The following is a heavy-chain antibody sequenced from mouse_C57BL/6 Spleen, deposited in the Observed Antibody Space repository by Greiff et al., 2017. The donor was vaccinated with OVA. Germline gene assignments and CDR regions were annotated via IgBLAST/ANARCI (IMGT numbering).Heavy chain of an antibody. J-gene: IGHJ1*03. CDR1: GYTFTDYY. D-gene: IGHD1-1*01. Sequence: EVQLQQSGPELVKPGASVKISCKASGYTFTDYYMNWVKQSHGKSLEWIGDINPNNGGTSYNQKFKGKATLTVDKSSSTAYMELRSLTSEDSAVYYCARGLYYYGSRQRYFDVWGTGTTVTVSS. V-gene: IGHV1-26*01. CDR3: ARGLYYYGSRQRYFDV. CDR2: INPNNGGT.